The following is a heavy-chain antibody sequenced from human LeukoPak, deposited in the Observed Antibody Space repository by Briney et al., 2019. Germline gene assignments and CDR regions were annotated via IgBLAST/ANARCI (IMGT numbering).Heavy chain of an antibody. CDR2: IYTSGST. D-gene: IGHD5-18*01. CDR1: GGSISSYY. V-gene: IGHV4-4*07. J-gene: IGHJ6*03. Sequence: SETLSLTCTVSGGSISSYYWSWIRQPAGKGLEWIGRIYTSGSTNYNPSLKSRVTMSVDTSKNQFSLKLSSVAAADTAVYYCASESGGLTDTNYYYYYMDVWGKGTTVTVSS. CDR3: ASESGGLTDTNYYYYYMDV.